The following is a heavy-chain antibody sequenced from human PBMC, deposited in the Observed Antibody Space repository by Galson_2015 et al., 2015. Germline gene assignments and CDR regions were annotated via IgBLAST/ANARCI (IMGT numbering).Heavy chain of an antibody. CDR3: ARDFEYSFDV. Sequence: SVKVSCKASGYAFRSHAMRWLRQAPGQGLEWMGWMNDYGDSKYSQKFQGRLSIARDTSASTVYMELNSLRSQDTAVYYCARDFEYSFDVWGQGTMVTVSS. D-gene: IGHD2/OR15-2a*01. CDR2: MNDYGDS. CDR1: GYAFRSHA. V-gene: IGHV1-3*01. J-gene: IGHJ3*01.